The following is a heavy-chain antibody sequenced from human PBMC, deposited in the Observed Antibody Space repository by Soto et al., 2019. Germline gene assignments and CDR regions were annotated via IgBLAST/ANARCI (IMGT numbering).Heavy chain of an antibody. V-gene: IGHV3-23*01. CDR1: GFTFSSYA. D-gene: IGHD3-3*01. CDR2: ISGSGGST. CDR3: AKGSFGVVLPFDY. Sequence: EVQLLESGGGLVQPGGSLRLSCAASGFTFSSYAMSWVRQAPGKGMEWVSAISGSGGSTYYADSVKGRFTISRDNSKNTLYLQMNSLRAEDTAVYYCAKGSFGVVLPFDYWGQGTLVTVSS. J-gene: IGHJ4*02.